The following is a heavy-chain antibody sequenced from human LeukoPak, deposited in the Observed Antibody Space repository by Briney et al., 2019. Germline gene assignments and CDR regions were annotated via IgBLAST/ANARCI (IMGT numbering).Heavy chain of an antibody. Sequence: PGGSLRLSCAASGFTFSSFWMSWVRQAPGKGLEWVANIKQDGSVQYYVDSVKGRFTISRDNSKNTLYLQMNSLRAEDTAVYYCAKVVVVGASTYYGMDVWGQGPRSPSP. CDR3: AKVVVVGASTYYGMDV. V-gene: IGHV3-7*03. CDR2: IKQDGSVQ. CDR1: GFTFSSFW. J-gene: IGHJ6*02. D-gene: IGHD2-15*01.